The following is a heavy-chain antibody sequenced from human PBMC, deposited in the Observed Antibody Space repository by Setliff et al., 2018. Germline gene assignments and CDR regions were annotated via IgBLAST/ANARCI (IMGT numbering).Heavy chain of an antibody. CDR2: ISSSGSYT. CDR3: ARDNYYDSTQDAFDI. D-gene: IGHD3-22*01. CDR1: GFTFSSYG. V-gene: IGHV3-21*06. Sequence: PGGSLRLSCAASGFTFSSYGMTWVRQAPGKGLEWVSGISSSGSYTYYAASVKGRFTISRDNANNSLFLQMDTLRPEDTAVYYCARDNYYDSTQDAFDIWGQGTMVTVSS. J-gene: IGHJ3*02.